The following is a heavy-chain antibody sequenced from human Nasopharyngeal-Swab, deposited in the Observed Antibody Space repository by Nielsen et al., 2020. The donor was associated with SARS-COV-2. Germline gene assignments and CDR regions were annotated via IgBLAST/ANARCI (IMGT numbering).Heavy chain of an antibody. CDR2: INPNTGNP. CDR3: ARGSNGYDTSGFDY. V-gene: IGHV7-4-1*02. D-gene: IGHD3-22*01. Sequence: ASVKVSCTASGYTFTNYAMNWVRQAPGQGLEWMGWINPNTGNPMYAQGFTGRFVFSFDPSVSTAYLQIISLKAEDTAVYYCARGSNGYDTSGFDYWGQGTLATVSS. CDR1: GYTFTNYA. J-gene: IGHJ4*02.